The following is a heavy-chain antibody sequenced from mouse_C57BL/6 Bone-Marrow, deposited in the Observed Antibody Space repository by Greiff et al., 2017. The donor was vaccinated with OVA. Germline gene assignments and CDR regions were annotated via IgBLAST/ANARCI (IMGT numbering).Heavy chain of an antibody. CDR2: FHPYNDDT. V-gene: IGHV1-47*01. CDR1: GYTFTTYP. J-gene: IGHJ3*01. D-gene: IGHD2-3*01. Sequence: QVQLQQPGAELVKPGASVKMSCKASGYTFTTYPIAWMKQNHGKRLEWIGNFHPYNDDTKYNEKFKDKATLTVEKSSSTAYLELSRLTSDDSAVYYCERGAGYYPFAYWGQGTLVTVSA. CDR3: ERGAGYYPFAY.